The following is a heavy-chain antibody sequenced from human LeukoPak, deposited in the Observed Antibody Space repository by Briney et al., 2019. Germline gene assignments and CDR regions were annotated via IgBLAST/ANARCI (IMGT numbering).Heavy chain of an antibody. D-gene: IGHD2-15*01. V-gene: IGHV1-2*02. CDR1: GYTFTGYY. CDR3: ARGAPFCSGGSCYFNWFDP. J-gene: IGHJ5*02. CDR2: INPNSGGT. Sequence: ASVKVSCKASGYTFTGYYMHWVRQAPGQGLEWMGWINPNSGGTNYAQKFQGRVTMTRDTSISTAYMELSRLRSDDTAVYYCARGAPFCSGGSCYFNWFDPWGQGTLVTVFS.